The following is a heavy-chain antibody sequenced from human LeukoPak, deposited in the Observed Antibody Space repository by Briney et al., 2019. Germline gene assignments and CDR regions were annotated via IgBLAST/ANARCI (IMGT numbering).Heavy chain of an antibody. CDR2: ISSSGSTI. V-gene: IGHV3-48*03. CDR1: GFTFSSYE. D-gene: IGHD4-17*01. J-gene: IGHJ4*02. CDR3: ARDRGLRYGDYVFDY. Sequence: GGSLRLSCAASGFTFSSYEMSWVRQAPGKGLEWVSYISSSGSTIYYADSVKGRFTISRDNAKNSLYLQMNSLRAEDTAVYYCARDRGLRYGDYVFDYWGQGTLVTVSS.